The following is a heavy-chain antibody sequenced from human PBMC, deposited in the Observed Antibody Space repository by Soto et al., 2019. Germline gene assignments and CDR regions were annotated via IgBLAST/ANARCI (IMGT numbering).Heavy chain of an antibody. V-gene: IGHV4-61*01. D-gene: IGHD3-22*01. CDR3: ARVIPLGSNSSGYYYEYYFDY. CDR1: GGSVSSGSYY. CDR2: IYYSGST. Sequence: QVQLQESGPGLVKPSETLSLTCTDSGGSVSSGSYYWSWIRQPPGKGLAWIGYIYYSGSTNYNPSLKRRVTISVDTSKNLFSLQLSSVTAADTAVYYCARVIPLGSNSSGYYYEYYFDYWGQGTLVTVSS. J-gene: IGHJ4*02.